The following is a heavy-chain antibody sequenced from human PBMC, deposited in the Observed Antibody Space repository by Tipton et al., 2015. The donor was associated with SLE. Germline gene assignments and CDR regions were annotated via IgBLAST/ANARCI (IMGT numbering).Heavy chain of an antibody. D-gene: IGHD6-19*01. Sequence: QSGAEVKKPGASVKVSCKASGYTFTSFAIHWVRQDPGQGLEWMGWITAGNGNTKYSRKFQDRLTISRDTSANTAYMELSSLRSEDTALYYCARDAGGQWLVTHYMDVWGNGTTVTVSS. CDR1: GYTFTSFA. CDR3: ARDAGGQWLVTHYMDV. CDR2: ITAGNGNT. J-gene: IGHJ6*03. V-gene: IGHV1-3*01.